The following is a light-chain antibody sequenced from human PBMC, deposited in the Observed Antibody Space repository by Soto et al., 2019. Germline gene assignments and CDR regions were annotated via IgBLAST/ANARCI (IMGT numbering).Light chain of an antibody. CDR3: SSYTSNSTRV. CDR2: DVS. CDR1: NSDVDGSNY. J-gene: IGLJ1*01. Sequence: QSVLTQPASASGSPGQSITISCTGTNSDVDGSNYVSWYQQYPDKAPKLMIYDVSNRPSGVSSRFSGSKSGNTSSLTFSGLQAEDEADYYCSSYTSNSTRVFGTGTKVTVL. V-gene: IGLV2-14*01.